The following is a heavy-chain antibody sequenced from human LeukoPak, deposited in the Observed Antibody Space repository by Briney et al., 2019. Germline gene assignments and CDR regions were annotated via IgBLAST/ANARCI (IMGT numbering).Heavy chain of an antibody. D-gene: IGHD6-19*01. Sequence: SETLSLTCTVSGGSISTYYWSWIRQPPGKGLEWIGNIYYSGSTNYNPSLKSRVTISEDTSKNQFSLKLSSVTAADTAIYYCARPYSSGWRGAFDIWGQETMVTVSS. J-gene: IGHJ3*02. V-gene: IGHV4-59*08. CDR3: ARPYSSGWRGAFDI. CDR2: IYYSGST. CDR1: GGSISTYY.